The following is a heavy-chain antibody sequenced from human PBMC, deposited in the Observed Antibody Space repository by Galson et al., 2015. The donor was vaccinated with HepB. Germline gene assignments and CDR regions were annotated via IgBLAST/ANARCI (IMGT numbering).Heavy chain of an antibody. Sequence: SLRLSCAVSGFTVSSSYMGWVRQAPGKGLEWVSVIYVDGSAFYAGSVEGRFNIFRDNSKNTLHLQMNSLRAEDTAVYYCAREYNWLYSSESVSGAFDIWGQGTMVTVSS. CDR1: GFTVSSSY. CDR2: IYVDGSA. J-gene: IGHJ3*02. D-gene: IGHD6-25*01. CDR3: AREYNWLYSSESVSGAFDI. V-gene: IGHV3-53*01.